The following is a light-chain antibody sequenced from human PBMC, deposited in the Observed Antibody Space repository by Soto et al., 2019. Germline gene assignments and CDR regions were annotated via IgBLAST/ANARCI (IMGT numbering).Light chain of an antibody. CDR1: NSNIGAGYD. CDR2: DNS. Sequence: QSLLTQPPSVSGAPGQRVTISCTGSNSNIGAGYDVHWYQQLPGTAPNLLIHDNSNRPSGVPDRFSGSKSGTSASLAITGLQAEDEADYYCSSYTSDSTFVFGAGTKVTVL. V-gene: IGLV1-40*01. J-gene: IGLJ1*01. CDR3: SSYTSDSTFV.